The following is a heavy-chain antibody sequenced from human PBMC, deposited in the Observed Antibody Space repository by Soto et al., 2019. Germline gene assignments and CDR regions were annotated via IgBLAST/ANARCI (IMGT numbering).Heavy chain of an antibody. D-gene: IGHD2-15*01. Sequence: VSAEISCKACGYTLTISAIHWVRQAPGQRLEWMGWINAGNGNTKYSQKFQGRVTITRDTSASTAYMELSSLRSEDTAVYYCARDILFDYWGQGTLVTVSS. CDR3: ARDILFDY. V-gene: IGHV1-3*01. CDR2: INAGNGNT. J-gene: IGHJ4*02. CDR1: GYTLTISA.